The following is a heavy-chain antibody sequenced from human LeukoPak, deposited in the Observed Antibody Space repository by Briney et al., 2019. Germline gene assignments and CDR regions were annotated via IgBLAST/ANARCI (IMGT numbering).Heavy chain of an antibody. CDR3: ARDSGDYDFWSGYFDY. D-gene: IGHD3-3*01. CDR1: GFTVSSNY. CDR2: IYSGGST. Sequence: GGSLRLSCAASGFTVSSNYMSWVRQAPEKGLEWVSVIYSGGSTYYADSVKGRFTISRDNSKNTLYLQMTSLRAEDTAVYYCARDSGDYDFWSGYFDYWGQGTLVTVSS. V-gene: IGHV3-66*02. J-gene: IGHJ4*02.